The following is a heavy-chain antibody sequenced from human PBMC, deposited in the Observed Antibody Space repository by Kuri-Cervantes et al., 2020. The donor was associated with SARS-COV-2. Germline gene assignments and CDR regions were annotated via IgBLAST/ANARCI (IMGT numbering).Heavy chain of an antibody. CDR3: ARDRISSGWYVGYYFDY. D-gene: IGHD6-19*01. V-gene: IGHV3-7*01. J-gene: IGHJ4*02. Sequence: GESLKISCAASGFSFSMYWMSWVRQAPGKGLEWVANIKKDGSEKYYVDSVKGRFTISRDNAKNSLYLQMNSLRAEDTAVYYCARDRISSGWYVGYYFDYWGQGTLVTVSS. CDR1: GFSFSMYW. CDR2: IKKDGSEK.